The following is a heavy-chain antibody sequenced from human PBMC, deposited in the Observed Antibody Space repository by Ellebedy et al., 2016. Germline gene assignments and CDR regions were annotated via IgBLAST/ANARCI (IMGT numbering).Heavy chain of an antibody. CDR1: GYTFTSYG. V-gene: IGHV1-18*01. D-gene: IGHD3-10*01. CDR2: ISAYNGNT. CDR3: ARGSDGSGINNWFNP. Sequence: ASVKVSXXASGYTFTSYGISWVRQAPGQGLEWMGWISAYNGNTNYAQKLQGRVTMTTDTSTSTAYMELRSLRSDDTAVYYCARGSDGSGINNWFNPWGQGTLVTVSS. J-gene: IGHJ5*02.